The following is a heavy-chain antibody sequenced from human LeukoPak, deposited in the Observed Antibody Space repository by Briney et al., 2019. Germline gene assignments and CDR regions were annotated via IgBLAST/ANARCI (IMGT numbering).Heavy chain of an antibody. V-gene: IGHV3-48*03. CDR2: ISSSGSTI. J-gene: IGHJ4*02. D-gene: IGHD3-10*01. CDR3: ATEYSGSLLEMAADY. Sequence: GGSLRLSCAASGFTFSSYEMSWVRQAPGKGLEWVSYISSSGSTIYYADSVKGRFTISRDNAKNSLYLQMNSLRAEDTAVYYCATEYSGSLLEMAADYWGQGTLVTVSS. CDR1: GFTFSSYE.